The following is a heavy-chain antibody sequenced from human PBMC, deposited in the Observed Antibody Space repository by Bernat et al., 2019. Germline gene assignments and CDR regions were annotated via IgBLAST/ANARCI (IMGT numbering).Heavy chain of an antibody. J-gene: IGHJ4*02. Sequence: QAQLVESGGDVVQPGRSLRLSCAASGISFSSYAMHWVRQAPGKGLAWVAVIWYDGSNKYYADSVKGRFTISRDNSKNTLHLQMDRLRVEDTAVYYCARGSGPYRNGIYNPHFDYWGQGTLVTVSS. D-gene: IGHD1-1*01. V-gene: IGHV3-33*01. CDR3: ARGSGPYRNGIYNPHFDY. CDR1: GISFSSYA. CDR2: IWYDGSNK.